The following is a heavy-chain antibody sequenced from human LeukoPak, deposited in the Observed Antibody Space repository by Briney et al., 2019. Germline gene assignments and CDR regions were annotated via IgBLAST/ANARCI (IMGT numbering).Heavy chain of an antibody. D-gene: IGHD2-2*01. Sequence: PSETLSLTCTVSGGSISSYYWSWIRQPPGKGLEWIGYIYTSGSTNYNPSLKSRVTISVDTSKNQFSLKLSSVTAADTAVYYCARQQYIVPYCSSTSCYSREVWFDPWGQGTLVTVSS. CDR3: ARQQYIVPYCSSTSCYSREVWFDP. J-gene: IGHJ5*02. V-gene: IGHV4-4*09. CDR1: GGSISSYY. CDR2: IYTSGST.